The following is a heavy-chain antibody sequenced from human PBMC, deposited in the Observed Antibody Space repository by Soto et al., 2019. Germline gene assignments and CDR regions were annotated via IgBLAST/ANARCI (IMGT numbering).Heavy chain of an antibody. Sequence: GGSLRLSCAASGFTFSSYSMNWVRQAPGKGLEWVSYISSSSSTLYYADSVKGRFTISRDNAKNSLYLQMNSLRAEDTAVYYCARRLSRGSGSHNWFDPWGQGTLVTVSS. CDR1: GFTFSSYS. D-gene: IGHD3-10*01. J-gene: IGHJ5*02. V-gene: IGHV3-48*01. CDR3: ARRLSRGSGSHNWFDP. CDR2: ISSSSSTL.